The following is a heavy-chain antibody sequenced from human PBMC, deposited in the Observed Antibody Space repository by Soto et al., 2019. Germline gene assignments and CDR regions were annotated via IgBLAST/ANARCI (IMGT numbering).Heavy chain of an antibody. D-gene: IGHD5-18*01. V-gene: IGHV3-30-3*01. CDR1: GFTFSSYA. CDR2: ISYDASQK. CDR3: ARDIYSYGPDYFDY. Sequence: GGSLRLSCAASGFTFSSYAMHWVRQAPGKGLEWVAVISYDASQKYYADSVKGRFTISRDNSKNTLYLQMNSLRAEDTAVYYCARDIYSYGPDYFDYWGQGTLVTVSS. J-gene: IGHJ4*02.